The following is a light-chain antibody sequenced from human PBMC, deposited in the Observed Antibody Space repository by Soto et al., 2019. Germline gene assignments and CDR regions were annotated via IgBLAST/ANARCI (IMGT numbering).Light chain of an antibody. J-gene: IGKJ2*01. CDR1: QRISSW. CDR2: KAS. Sequence: DIQMTQSPSTLSASVGDRVTITCRASQRISSWLAWYQQKPGKAPKLLIYKASSLESGVPSRFSGSGSGTEFTLTISSLQPDDFATYYCQQYNSFPYTFGQGTKLEI. CDR3: QQYNSFPYT. V-gene: IGKV1-5*03.